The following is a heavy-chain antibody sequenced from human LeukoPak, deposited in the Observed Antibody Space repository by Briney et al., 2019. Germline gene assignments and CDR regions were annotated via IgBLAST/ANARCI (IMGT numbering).Heavy chain of an antibody. CDR1: GITFTDHY. Sequence: ASVKVSWKSSGITFTDHYIHWVRQGPGQRLEWMGYIGPHSTFPSSPQEFQGRFTMTRDASMSSAYMELTRLTSDDTAVYYCVREGEGLPFKDFDYWGQGNLVTVSS. D-gene: IGHD2-21*01. CDR2: IGPHSTFP. J-gene: IGHJ4*02. V-gene: IGHV1-2*02. CDR3: VREGEGLPFKDFDY.